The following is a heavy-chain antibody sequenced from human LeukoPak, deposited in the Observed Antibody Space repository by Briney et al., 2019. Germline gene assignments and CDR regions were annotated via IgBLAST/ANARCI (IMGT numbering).Heavy chain of an antibody. D-gene: IGHD3-3*01. Sequence: ASVKVSCKASGYTFTGYYMHWVRQAPGQGLEWMGWINPNSGGTNYAQKFQGRVTMTRDTSISTAYMELSRLRSDDTAVYYCAREGGTVGGGPNYWGQGTLVTVSS. V-gene: IGHV1-2*02. CDR3: AREGGTVGGGPNY. J-gene: IGHJ4*02. CDR1: GYTFTGYY. CDR2: INPNSGGT.